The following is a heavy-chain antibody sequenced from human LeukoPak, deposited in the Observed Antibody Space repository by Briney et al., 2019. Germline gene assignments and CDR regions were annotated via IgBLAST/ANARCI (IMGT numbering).Heavy chain of an antibody. V-gene: IGHV4-39*07. J-gene: IGHJ4*02. CDR1: GGSISSYY. CDR3: ARVNRLEAGYYGSGSYLPPDY. Sequence: SETLSLTCTVSGGSISSYYWGWIRQPPGKGLEWIGSIYYSGSTYYNPSLKSRVTISVDTSKNQFSLKLSSVTAADTAVYYCARVNRLEAGYYGSGSYLPPDYWGQGTLVTVSS. CDR2: IYYSGST. D-gene: IGHD3-10*01.